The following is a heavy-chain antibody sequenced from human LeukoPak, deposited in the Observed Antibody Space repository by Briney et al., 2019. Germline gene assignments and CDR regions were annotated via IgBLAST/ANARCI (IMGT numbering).Heavy chain of an antibody. J-gene: IGHJ4*02. D-gene: IGHD3-22*01. CDR1: GGTFSSYA. V-gene: IGHV1-18*01. CDR3: ARDQSADPTEVDYYDSSGYYEGD. CDR2: ISAYNGNT. Sequence: ASVKVSCKASGGTFSSYAISWVRQAPGQGLEWMGWISAYNGNTNYAQKLQGRVTMTTDTSTSTAYMELRSLRSDDTAVYYCARDQSADPTEVDYYDSSGYYEGDWGQGTLVTVSS.